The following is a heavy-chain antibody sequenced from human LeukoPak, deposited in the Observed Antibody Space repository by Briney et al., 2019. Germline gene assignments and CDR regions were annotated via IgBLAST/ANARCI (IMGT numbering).Heavy chain of an antibody. V-gene: IGHV3-23*01. Sequence: PGGSLRLSCAASGFTFSSYAMSWVRQAPGKGLEWVSAISGSGGSTYYADSVKGRFTISRDNSKNTLYLQMNSLRAEDTAVYYCAKDREMATINYYYGMDVWGQGTTVTVSS. CDR2: ISGSGGST. CDR1: GFTFSSYA. CDR3: AKDREMATINYYYGMDV. J-gene: IGHJ6*02. D-gene: IGHD5-24*01.